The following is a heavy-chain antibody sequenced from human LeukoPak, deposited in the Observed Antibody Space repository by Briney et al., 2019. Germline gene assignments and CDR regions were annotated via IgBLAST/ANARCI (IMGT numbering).Heavy chain of an antibody. CDR2: ISSSGSTI. V-gene: IGHV3-48*03. CDR1: GFTFSSYE. Sequence: GSLRLSCAASGFTFSSYEMNWVRRAPGKGLEWVSYISSSGSTIYYADSVKGRFTISRDNAKNSLYLQMNSLRAEDTAVYYCARLPDLYCSSTSCYENFDYWGQGTLVTVSS. J-gene: IGHJ4*02. CDR3: ARLPDLYCSSTSCYENFDY. D-gene: IGHD2-2*01.